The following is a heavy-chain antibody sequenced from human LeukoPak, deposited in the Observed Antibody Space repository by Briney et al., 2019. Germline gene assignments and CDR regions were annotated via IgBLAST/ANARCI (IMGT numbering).Heavy chain of an antibody. J-gene: IGHJ4*02. Sequence: WASVKVSCKASGYTFTSYGISWVRQAPGQGLEWMGWISAYNGNTHYAQKLQGRVTMTTDTSTSTAYMELRSLRSDDTAVYYCARGLGSSSWYYFDYWGQGTLVTVSS. D-gene: IGHD6-13*01. CDR2: ISAYNGNT. CDR3: ARGLGSSSWYYFDY. CDR1: GYTFTSYG. V-gene: IGHV1-18*01.